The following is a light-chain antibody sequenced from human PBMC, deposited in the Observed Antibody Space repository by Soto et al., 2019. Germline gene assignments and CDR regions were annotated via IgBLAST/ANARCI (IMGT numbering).Light chain of an antibody. CDR1: SSDVGGYNY. CDR2: DVT. J-gene: IGLJ1*01. V-gene: IGLV2-14*03. CDR3: SSFTSTSTLYV. Sequence: QSVLTQPASGSGSPGQSITISCTGTSSDVGGYNYVSWYPHHPGKSPKLIMYDVTNRPSGVSHRFSGSKSADTASLTISGLKPEDEADYYCSSFTSTSTLYVFGAGTKVTVL.